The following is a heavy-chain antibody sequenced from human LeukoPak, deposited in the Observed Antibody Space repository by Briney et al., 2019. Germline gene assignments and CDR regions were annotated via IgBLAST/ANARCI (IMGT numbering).Heavy chain of an antibody. D-gene: IGHD2-2*01. CDR1: GFTFSSYS. J-gene: IGHJ3*01. CDR2: ISTLSGTI. V-gene: IGHV3-48*01. CDR3: AKDRSCSGSSCNVGS. Sequence: PGGSLRLSCTASGFTFSSYSMHWVRQAPAKGLEWISYISTLSGTIFYADSVKGRFTISRDNSKNTLFLQMNGLRAEDTAVYYCAKDRSCSGSSCNVGSWGQGTMVTVSS.